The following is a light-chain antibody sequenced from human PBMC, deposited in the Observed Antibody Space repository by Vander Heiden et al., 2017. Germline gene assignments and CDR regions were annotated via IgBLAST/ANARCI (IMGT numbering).Light chain of an antibody. V-gene: IGKV3-11*01. CDR1: QSVSSF. Sequence: VLPQSPATLSVCPEERATQSWRASQSVSSFLAWDQQEPGQAPTPLIYDASNRVTGIPAKFKGSGSGTNFNPNISRLEREDCAGYYWQQRGKGPHTFGQGTKLEIK. CDR3: QQRGKGPHT. CDR2: DAS. J-gene: IGKJ2*01.